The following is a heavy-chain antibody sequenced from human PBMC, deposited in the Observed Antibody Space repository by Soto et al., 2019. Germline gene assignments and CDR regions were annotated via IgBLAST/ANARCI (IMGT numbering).Heavy chain of an antibody. CDR3: GSSTSCYRFSFDY. CDR2: ISYDGSNK. D-gene: IGHD2-2*01. CDR1: GFTFSSYG. J-gene: IGHJ4*02. Sequence: QVQLVESGGGVVQPGRSLRLSCAASGFTFSSYGMHWVRQAPGKGLEWVAVISYDGSNKYYADSVKGRFTISRDNSKNTLYLQMNSLRAEDTAVYYCGSSTSCYRFSFDYWGQGTLVTVSS. V-gene: IGHV3-30*03.